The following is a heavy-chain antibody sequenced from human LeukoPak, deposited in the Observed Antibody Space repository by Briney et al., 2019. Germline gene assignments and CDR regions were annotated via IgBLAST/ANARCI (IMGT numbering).Heavy chain of an antibody. V-gene: IGHV3-7*01. CDR1: GITFSRHF. Sequence: GSLRLSCAASGITFSRHFITRIRQSPGEGLEGVANINQYGSERNYLDSVKGRFTISRDNAKNSLYLQMNSLRAEDTALYYCARGVQALTTYQGAFDIWGQGTMVTVSS. J-gene: IGHJ3*02. D-gene: IGHD2/OR15-2a*01. CDR2: INQYGSER. CDR3: ARGVQALTTYQGAFDI.